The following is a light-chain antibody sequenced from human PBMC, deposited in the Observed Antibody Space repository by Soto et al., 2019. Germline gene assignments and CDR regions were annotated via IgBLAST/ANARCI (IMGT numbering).Light chain of an antibody. CDR3: ENWDSHIHWV. J-gene: IGLJ3*02. CDR1: SGHSSYI. CDR2: LEGSGSY. Sequence: QFVLTQSSSASASLGSSVKLTCTLSSGHSSYIIAWHQQQPGKAPRYLMKLEGSGSYNKGSGVPDRFSGSSSGADRYLTISNLQFEDEADYYCENWDSHIHWVFGGGTQLTAL. V-gene: IGLV4-60*02.